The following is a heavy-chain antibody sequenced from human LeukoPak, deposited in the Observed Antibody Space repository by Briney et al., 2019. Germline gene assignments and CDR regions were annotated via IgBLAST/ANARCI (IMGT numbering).Heavy chain of an antibody. Sequence: GGSLRLSCAASGFTFSSYAMSWVRQAPGKGLEWVSAISGSGGSTYYADSVKGRFTISRDNSKNTLYLQMNSLRAEDTAVYYCARDSDYGDLIFDYWGQGTLVTVSS. J-gene: IGHJ4*02. V-gene: IGHV3-23*01. CDR2: ISGSGGST. CDR3: ARDSDYGDLIFDY. CDR1: GFTFSSYA. D-gene: IGHD4-17*01.